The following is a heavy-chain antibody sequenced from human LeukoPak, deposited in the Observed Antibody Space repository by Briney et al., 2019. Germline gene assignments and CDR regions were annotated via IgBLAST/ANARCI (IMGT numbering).Heavy chain of an antibody. J-gene: IGHJ4*02. V-gene: IGHV4-59*01. CDR1: GGSISSYY. Sequence: PSETLSLTCTVSGGSISSYYWSWIRQPPGKGLEWIGYIYYSGSTNYNPSLKSRVTISVDTSKNQFSLKLSSVTAADTAVYYCARWGGRQFDYWGQGTLVTVSS. D-gene: IGHD3-10*01. CDR3: ARWGGRQFDY. CDR2: IYYSGST.